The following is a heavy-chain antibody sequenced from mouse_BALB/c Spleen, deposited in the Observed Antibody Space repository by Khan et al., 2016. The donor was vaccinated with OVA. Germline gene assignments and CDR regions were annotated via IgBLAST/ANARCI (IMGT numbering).Heavy chain of an antibody. CDR1: GFAFSSYD. D-gene: IGHD1-1*01. Sequence: EVELVASGGGLVKPGGSLKLSCAASGFAFSSYDMSWVRQTPEKRLEWVAFISIGAGTTYYPDTVKGRFTISRDNAKNTLYLQMNSLKSEDTAMYYCTRPHYYGSNYYFDYWGQGTTLTVSS. V-gene: IGHV5-12-1*01. CDR2: ISIGAGTT. J-gene: IGHJ2*01. CDR3: TRPHYYGSNYYFDY.